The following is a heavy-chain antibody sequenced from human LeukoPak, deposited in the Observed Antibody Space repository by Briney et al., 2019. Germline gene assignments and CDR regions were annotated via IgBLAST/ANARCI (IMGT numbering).Heavy chain of an antibody. CDR3: ARDARGSSYMDV. Sequence: SETLSLTCTVSGGSISSGGYYWSWIRQHPGKGLEWIGYIYYSGSTNYNPSLKSRVTISVDTSKNQSSLKVSSVTAADTAVYYCARDARGSSYMDVWGQGTTVTVSS. D-gene: IGHD3-10*01. CDR2: IYYSGST. J-gene: IGHJ6*02. CDR1: GGSISSGGYY. V-gene: IGHV4-61*08.